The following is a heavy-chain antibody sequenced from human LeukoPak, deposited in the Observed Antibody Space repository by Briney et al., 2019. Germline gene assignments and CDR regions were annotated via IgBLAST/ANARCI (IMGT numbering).Heavy chain of an antibody. V-gene: IGHV3-48*02. CDR1: GFTCSSYS. D-gene: IGHD6-19*01. CDR2: ISSSSSTI. CDR3: ASMYSSGWYNAGGY. J-gene: IGHJ4*02. Sequence: GGSLRLSCAASGFTCSSYSMNWVRQAPGKGLEWVSYISSSSSTIYYADSVKGRFTISRDNAKNSLYLQMNSLRDEDTAVYYCASMYSSGWYNAGGYWGQGTLVTVSS.